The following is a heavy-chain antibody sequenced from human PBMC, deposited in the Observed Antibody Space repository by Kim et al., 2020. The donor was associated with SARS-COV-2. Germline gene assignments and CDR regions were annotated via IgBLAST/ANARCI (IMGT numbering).Heavy chain of an antibody. V-gene: IGHV3-33*01. CDR3: ARTPSYYYGMDV. Sequence: KSYADPVKGRFTISRDNSKNTLYLQMNSLRAEDTAVYYCARTPSYYYGMDVWGQGTTVTVSS. J-gene: IGHJ6*02. CDR2: K.